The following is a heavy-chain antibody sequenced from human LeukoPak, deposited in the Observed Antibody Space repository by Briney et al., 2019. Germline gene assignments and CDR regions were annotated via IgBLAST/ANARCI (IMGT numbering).Heavy chain of an antibody. Sequence: SETLSLTCTVSGGSISSSSYYWGWIRQPPGKGLEWIGSIYHSGSTYYNPSLKSRVTISVDTSKNQFSLKLSSVTAADTAIYYCAKPARVGAVDYWGQGTLVTVSS. CDR3: AKPARVGAVDY. J-gene: IGHJ4*02. V-gene: IGHV4-39*07. D-gene: IGHD6-13*01. CDR1: GGSISSSSYY. CDR2: IYHSGST.